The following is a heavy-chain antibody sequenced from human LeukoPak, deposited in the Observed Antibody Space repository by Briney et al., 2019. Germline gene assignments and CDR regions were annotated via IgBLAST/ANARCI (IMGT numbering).Heavy chain of an antibody. CDR3: ASGMLRGLAPVALDF. CDR1: GGSISSYY. J-gene: IGHJ4*02. CDR2: IYTSGST. Sequence: PSETLSLTCTVSGGSISSYYWSWIRQPAGKGLEWIGRIYTSGSTNYNPSLKSRVTMSVDTSKNQFSLKVSSVTAADTARYYCASGMLRGLAPVALDFWGQGTLVTVSS. V-gene: IGHV4-4*07. D-gene: IGHD3-10*01.